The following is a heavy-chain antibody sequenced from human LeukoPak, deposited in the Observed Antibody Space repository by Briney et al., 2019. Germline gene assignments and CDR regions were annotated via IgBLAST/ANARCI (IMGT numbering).Heavy chain of an antibody. J-gene: IGHJ5*02. D-gene: IGHD6-19*01. CDR1: GFTFSSYA. V-gene: IGHV3-23*01. CDR2: ISGSGGST. CDR3: ARGVAVAGTWHWFDP. Sequence: GGSLRLSCAASGFTFSSYAMNWVRQAPGKGLEWVSAISGSGGSTYYADSVKGRFTISRDNSKNTLYLQMSSLRAEDTAVYYCARGVAVAGTWHWFDPWGQGTLVTVSS.